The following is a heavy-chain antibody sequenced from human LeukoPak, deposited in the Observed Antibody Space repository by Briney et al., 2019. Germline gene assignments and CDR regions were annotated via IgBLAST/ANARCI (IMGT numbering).Heavy chain of an antibody. V-gene: IGHV3-23*01. CDR2: ISGSGGST. Sequence: PGGSLRLSCAAAGFTFSNYAMTWVRQAPGRGLEWVSSISGSGGSTYYADSVKGRFTFSRDNSKNTLYLQMYSLRAEDTAIYYCARAGDWSLGGNWFDPWGQGTLVTVSS. CDR1: GFTFSNYA. CDR3: ARAGDWSLGGNWFDP. J-gene: IGHJ5*02. D-gene: IGHD3/OR15-3a*01.